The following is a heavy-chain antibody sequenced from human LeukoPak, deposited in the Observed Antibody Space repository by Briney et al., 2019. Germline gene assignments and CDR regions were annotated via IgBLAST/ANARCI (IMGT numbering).Heavy chain of an antibody. Sequence: PGGSLRLSCAASGFTVSSNYMSWVRQAPGKGLEWVSVIYSGGSTYYADSVKGRFTISRDNSKNTLYLQMNSLRAEDTAVYYCAKAHSGSFYSGIHWGQGTLVTVSS. CDR3: AKAHSGSFYSGIH. V-gene: IGHV3-53*01. J-gene: IGHJ4*02. CDR1: GFTVSSNY. D-gene: IGHD1-26*01. CDR2: IYSGGST.